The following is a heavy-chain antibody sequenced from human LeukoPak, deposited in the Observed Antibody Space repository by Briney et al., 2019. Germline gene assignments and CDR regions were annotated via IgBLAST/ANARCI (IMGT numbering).Heavy chain of an antibody. Sequence: ASVKVSCKASGYTFTSYYMHWVRQAPGQGLEWMGIINPSGGSTSYAQKFQGRVTMTRDTSTSTVYMELSRLRSDDTAVYYCARYMWRVRGDAFDIWGQGTMLTVSS. CDR1: GYTFTSYY. D-gene: IGHD6-19*01. CDR3: ARYMWRVRGDAFDI. CDR2: INPSGGST. V-gene: IGHV1-46*01. J-gene: IGHJ3*02.